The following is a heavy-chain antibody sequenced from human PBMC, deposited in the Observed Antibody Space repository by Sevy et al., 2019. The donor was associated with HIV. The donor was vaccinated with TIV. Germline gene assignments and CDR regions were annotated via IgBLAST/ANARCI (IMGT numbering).Heavy chain of an antibody. Sequence: GGSLRLSCAASGFTFSDYYMSWVRQAQGKGLEWVSYISSSASTIYYADSLKGRFTIPRDNAKNSLYLQMNSLRAEDTAVYYCARDPTYYDFWSGYYTGWFDPWGQGTLVTVSS. CDR1: GFTFSDYY. D-gene: IGHD3-3*01. CDR3: ARDPTYYDFWSGYYTGWFDP. J-gene: IGHJ5*02. V-gene: IGHV3-11*01. CDR2: ISSSASTI.